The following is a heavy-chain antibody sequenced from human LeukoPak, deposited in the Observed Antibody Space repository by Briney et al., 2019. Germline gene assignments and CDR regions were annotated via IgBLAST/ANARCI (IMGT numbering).Heavy chain of an antibody. CDR2: ISSSSSYI. J-gene: IGHJ4*02. V-gene: IGHV3-21*01. Sequence: PGGSLRLSCAASGFTSSSYSMNWVRQAPAKGLEWVSSISSSSSYIYYADSVKGRFTISRDNAKNSLYLQMNSLRAEDTAVYYCARNLEGAFDYWGQGTLVTVSS. CDR1: GFTSSSYS. D-gene: IGHD1-26*01. CDR3: ARNLEGAFDY.